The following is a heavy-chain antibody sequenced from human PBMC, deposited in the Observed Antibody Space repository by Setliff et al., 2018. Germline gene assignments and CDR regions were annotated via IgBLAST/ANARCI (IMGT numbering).Heavy chain of an antibody. V-gene: IGHV1-18*01. CDR3: SRLVRYCTTTTCQTLSGGEH. CDR1: GYTFTDYG. J-gene: IGHJ1*01. Sequence: ASVKVSCKASGYTFTDYGITWVRQAPGQGLEWMGWINNYSFKTNYPQKFLGRVTVTTDTSTDTAFLDLRSLRSDDTAIYYCSRLVRYCTTTTCQTLSGGEHWGPGTLVTVS. D-gene: IGHD2-8*01. CDR2: INNYSFKT.